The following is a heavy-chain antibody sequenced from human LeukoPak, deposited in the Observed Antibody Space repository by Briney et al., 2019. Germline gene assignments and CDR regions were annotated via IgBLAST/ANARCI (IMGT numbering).Heavy chain of an antibody. Sequence: GGSLRLSCAASGFTFSSYGMHWVRQAPGKGLEWVAFIRYDGSNKYYADSVKGRFTISRDNSKNTLYLQMNSLRAEDTAVYYCAKDGEVGFGGAFDIWGQGTMVTVSS. V-gene: IGHV3-30*02. D-gene: IGHD3-10*01. J-gene: IGHJ3*02. CDR2: IRYDGSNK. CDR1: GFTFSSYG. CDR3: AKDGEVGFGGAFDI.